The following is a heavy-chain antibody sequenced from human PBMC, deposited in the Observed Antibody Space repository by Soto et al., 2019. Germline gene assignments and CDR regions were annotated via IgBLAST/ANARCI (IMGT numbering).Heavy chain of an antibody. CDR3: ASNRPNKYYDFWSGYLENYFDY. J-gene: IGHJ4*02. V-gene: IGHV4-61*01. CDR2: IYYSGST. CDR1: GGSVSSGSYY. D-gene: IGHD3-3*01. Sequence: SETLSLTCTVSGGSVSSGSYYWSWIRQPPGKGLEWIGYIYYSGSTNYNPSLKSRVTISVDTSKNQFSLKLSSVTAADTAVYYCASNRPNKYYDFWSGYLENYFDYWGQGTLVTVSS.